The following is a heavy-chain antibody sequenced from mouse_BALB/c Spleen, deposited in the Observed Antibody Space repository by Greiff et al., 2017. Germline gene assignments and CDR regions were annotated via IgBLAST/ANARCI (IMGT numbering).Heavy chain of an antibody. J-gene: IGHJ1*01. CDR1: GYTFTSYW. D-gene: IGHD2-1*01. CDR2: INPSTGYT. CDR3: ARSTNDV. V-gene: IGHV1-7*01. Sequence: QVQLKESGAELAKPGASVKMSCKASGYTFTSYWMHWVKQRPGQGLEWIGYINPSTGYTEYNQKFKDKATLTADKSSSTAYMQLSSLTSEDSAVYYCARSTNDVWGAGTTVTVSS.